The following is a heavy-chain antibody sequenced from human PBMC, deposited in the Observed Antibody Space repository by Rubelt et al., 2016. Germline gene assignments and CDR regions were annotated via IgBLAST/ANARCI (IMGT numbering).Heavy chain of an antibody. D-gene: IGHD3-3*01. V-gene: IGHV1-46*01. CDR3: ARSPRYDFEDNWFDP. J-gene: IGHJ5*02. CDR2: INTSGGST. Sequence: QVQLVQSGAEVKKPGASVKVSCKASGYTFTSHYMHWVRQAPGHGLEWMGIINTSGGSTSYAQKFQGRVTRTRDTSTRAVYMELSSLRPEDTAVYYCARSPRYDFEDNWFDPWGQGTLVTVSS. CDR1: GYTFTSHY.